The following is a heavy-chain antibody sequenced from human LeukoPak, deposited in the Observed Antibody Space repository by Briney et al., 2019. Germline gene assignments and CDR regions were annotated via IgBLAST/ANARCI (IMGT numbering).Heavy chain of an antibody. D-gene: IGHD6-19*01. CDR3: AKLYSSGWSPNWYFDL. V-gene: IGHV3-23*01. Sequence: GGSLRLSCAASGFTFRANAMNWVRQAPGKGLEWVSTISDSGDNTYYADSVKGRFTISRDNSKNTLYLQMNSLRAEDTAVYYCAKLYSSGWSPNWYFDLWGRGTLVSVSS. J-gene: IGHJ2*01. CDR2: ISDSGDNT. CDR1: GFTFRANA.